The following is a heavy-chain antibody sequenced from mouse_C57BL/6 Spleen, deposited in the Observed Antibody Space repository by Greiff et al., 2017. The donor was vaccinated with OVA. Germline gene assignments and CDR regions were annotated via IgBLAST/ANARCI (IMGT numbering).Heavy chain of an antibody. V-gene: IGHV1-54*01. J-gene: IGHJ2*01. D-gene: IGHD2-5*01. Sequence: QVQLQQSGAELVRPGTSVKVSCKASGYAFTNYLIEWVKQRPGQGLEWIGVINPGSGGTNYNEKFKGKATLTADKSSSTAYMQLSSLTSEDSAVYFCARSVYSNPYFDYWGQGTTLTVSS. CDR1: GYAFTNYL. CDR2: INPGSGGT. CDR3: ARSVYSNPYFDY.